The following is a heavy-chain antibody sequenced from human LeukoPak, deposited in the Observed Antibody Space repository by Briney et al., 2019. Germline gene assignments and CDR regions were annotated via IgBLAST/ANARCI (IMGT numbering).Heavy chain of an antibody. Sequence: ASVKVSCKASGYTFTSYDINWVRQATGQGLEWMGWMNPNSGNTGYAQKFQGRVTITRNTSISTAYMELSSLRSEDTAVYYCARANDFWSGLDAYYYYYYMDVWGKGTTVTVSS. CDR3: ARANDFWSGLDAYYYYYYMDV. CDR1: GYTFTSYD. J-gene: IGHJ6*03. CDR2: MNPNSGNT. V-gene: IGHV1-8*03. D-gene: IGHD3-3*01.